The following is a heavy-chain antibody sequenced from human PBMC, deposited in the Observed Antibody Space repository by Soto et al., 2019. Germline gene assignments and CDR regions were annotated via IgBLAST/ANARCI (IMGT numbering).Heavy chain of an antibody. CDR2: LGGNGFTT. Sequence: EVQLLESGGGLVQPGGSLRLSCVVSGFTFGSYAMSWVRQAPEKGPEWVALLGGNGFTTYYADSVKGRFTISGDKSKSTLFLQMTSLRADDTGVYYCAKALRPSLNFFSYMDVWGRGTAVTVSS. V-gene: IGHV3-23*01. CDR1: GFTFGSYA. CDR3: AKALRPSLNFFSYMDV. D-gene: IGHD2-2*01. J-gene: IGHJ6*03.